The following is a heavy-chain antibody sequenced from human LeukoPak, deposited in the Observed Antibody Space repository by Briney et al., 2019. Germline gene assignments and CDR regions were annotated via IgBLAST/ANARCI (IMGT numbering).Heavy chain of an antibody. CDR3: AKRSGYGSGSFDP. CDR2: ISGGGGST. Sequence: PGGSLRLSCAASGFTFSSYAMSWVRQAPGKGLEWVSVISGGGGSTYYADSVKGRFTISRDNSKNTLYLQMNSLRAEDTAVYYCAKRSGYGSGSFDPWGQGSLVTVSS. CDR1: GFTFSSYA. D-gene: IGHD3-10*01. V-gene: IGHV3-23*01. J-gene: IGHJ5*02.